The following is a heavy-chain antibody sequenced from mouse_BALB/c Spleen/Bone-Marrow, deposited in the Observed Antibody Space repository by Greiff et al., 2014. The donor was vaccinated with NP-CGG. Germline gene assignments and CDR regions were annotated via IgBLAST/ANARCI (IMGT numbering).Heavy chain of an antibody. CDR3: ASSPLYAMDY. J-gene: IGHJ4*01. Sequence: EVKLQESGAELVKPGASVKLSCTASGFNIQDTYIHWVKQRPEQGLEWIGRIDPANGNTKYDPKFQGKATITADTSSNTAYLQFSSLASEDTAVYYCASSPLYAMDYWGQGTSVTVSS. CDR1: GFNIQDTY. CDR2: IDPANGNT. V-gene: IGHV14-3*02.